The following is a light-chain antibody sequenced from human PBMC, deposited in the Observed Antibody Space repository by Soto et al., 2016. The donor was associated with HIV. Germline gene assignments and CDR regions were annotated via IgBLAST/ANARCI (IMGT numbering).Light chain of an antibody. Sequence: SYELTQPPSVSVSPGQTASITCSGHKLESKYTAWYQQKSGQSPVLVIYEDNKRPSGVPARFSGPNSGNTATLTISGTQPMDEADYFCQAWDANTVIFGAGTKLTV. CDR2: EDN. V-gene: IGLV3-1*01. CDR1: KLESKY. J-gene: IGLJ2*01. CDR3: QAWDANTVI.